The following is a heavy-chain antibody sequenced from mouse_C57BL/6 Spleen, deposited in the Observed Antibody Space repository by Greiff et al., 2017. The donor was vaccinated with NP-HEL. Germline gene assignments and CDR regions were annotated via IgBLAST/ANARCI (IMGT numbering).Heavy chain of an antibody. CDR3: AREGYGNPFAY. V-gene: IGHV3-6*01. D-gene: IGHD2-10*02. J-gene: IGHJ3*01. Sequence: VQLQQSGPGLVKPSQSLSLTCSVTGYSITSGYYWNWIRQFPGNKLEWMGYISYDGSNNYNPSLKNRISITRYTSKNQFFLKLNSVTTEDTATYYCAREGYGNPFAYWGQGTLVTVSA. CDR2: ISYDGSN. CDR1: GYSITSGYY.